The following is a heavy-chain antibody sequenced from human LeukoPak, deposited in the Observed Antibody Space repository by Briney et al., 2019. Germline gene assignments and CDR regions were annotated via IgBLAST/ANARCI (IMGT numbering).Heavy chain of an antibody. CDR3: ARHGGWDGYNYRRKGSFDY. J-gene: IGHJ4*02. D-gene: IGHD5-24*01. V-gene: IGHV4-34*01. Sequence: PSETLSLTCAVYGGSFSGYYWSWIRQPPGKGLEWIGEINHSGSTNYNPSLKSRVTISVDTSKTQFSLKVSSVTAADTAVYYCARHGGWDGYNYRRKGSFDYWGQGTLVTVSS. CDR2: INHSGST. CDR1: GGSFSGYY.